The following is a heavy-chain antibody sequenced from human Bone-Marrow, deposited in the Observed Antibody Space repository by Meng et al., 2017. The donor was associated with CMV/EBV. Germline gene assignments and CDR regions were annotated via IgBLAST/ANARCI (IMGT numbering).Heavy chain of an antibody. V-gene: IGHV3-30*02. J-gene: IGHJ1*01. D-gene: IGHD2-2*01. Sequence: GGSLRLSCAASGFTFSSYGMHWVRQAPGKGLEWVAFIRYDGSNKYYADSVKGRFTISRDNSKNTLYLQMNSLRAEDTAVYYCARGPTIVVVPAAVYFQHWGQGTLVTVSS. CDR3: ARGPTIVVVPAAVYFQH. CDR1: GFTFSSYG. CDR2: IRYDGSNK.